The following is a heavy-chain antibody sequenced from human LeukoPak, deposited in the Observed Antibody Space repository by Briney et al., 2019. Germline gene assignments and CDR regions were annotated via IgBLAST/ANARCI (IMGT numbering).Heavy chain of an antibody. CDR1: GGTFSSYA. CDR2: IIPIFGTA. D-gene: IGHD2-21*01. V-gene: IGHV1-69*05. J-gene: IGHJ4*02. Sequence: SVKVSCKASGGTFSSYAIGWVRQAPGQGLEWMGGIIPIFGTANYAQKFQGRVTITTDESTSTAYMELSSLRSEDTAVYYCANYCGGDCYYFDYWGQGTLVTVSS. CDR3: ANYCGGDCYYFDY.